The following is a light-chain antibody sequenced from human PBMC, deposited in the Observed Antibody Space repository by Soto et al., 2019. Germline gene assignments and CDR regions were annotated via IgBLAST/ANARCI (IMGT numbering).Light chain of an antibody. CDR3: QQHYDTPPT. Sequence: DIVMTQSPDSLAVSLGERATINCKSSQSVLYSSNNKNYLTLYQQKPGQPPKLLIYWASTRESGVPDRFSGSGSGPDFTVTISSLKAADVAVYFCQQHYDTPPTFGQGTKLEI. V-gene: IGKV4-1*01. CDR1: QSVLYSSNNKNY. CDR2: WAS. J-gene: IGKJ2*01.